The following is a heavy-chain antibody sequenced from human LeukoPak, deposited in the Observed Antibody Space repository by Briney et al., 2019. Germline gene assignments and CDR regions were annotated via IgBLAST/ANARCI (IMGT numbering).Heavy chain of an antibody. V-gene: IGHV4-59*08. CDR2: IYYSGST. CDR1: GGSISSYC. Sequence: SETLSLTCTVSGGSISSYCWSWIRQPPGKGLEWIGYIYYSGSTNYNPSLKSRVTISVDTSKNQFSLKLSSVTAADTAVYYCARYIVVVQGDWFDPWGQGTLVTVSS. D-gene: IGHD3-22*01. J-gene: IGHJ5*02. CDR3: ARYIVVVQGDWFDP.